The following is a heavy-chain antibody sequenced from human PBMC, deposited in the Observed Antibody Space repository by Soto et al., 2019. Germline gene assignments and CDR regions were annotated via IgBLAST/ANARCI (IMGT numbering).Heavy chain of an antibody. CDR1: GFTLTNEN. Sequence: GSLRLSCTVLGFTLTNENMNWVRQAPGKGLEWVSSISSRSTFINYADSVKGRFTISRDNDKGLVYLQMNSLRAEDTAVYYCARDPPLSMIVVVGVDDFWGQGILVTVSS. V-gene: IGHV3-21*06. D-gene: IGHD3-22*01. CDR3: ARDPPLSMIVVVGVDDF. CDR2: ISSRSTFI. J-gene: IGHJ4*02.